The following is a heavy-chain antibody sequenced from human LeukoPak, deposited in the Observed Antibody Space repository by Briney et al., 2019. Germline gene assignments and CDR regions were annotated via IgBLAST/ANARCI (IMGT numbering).Heavy chain of an antibody. CDR1: GYRFTSYW. Sequence: GESLKISFKGSGYRFTSYWIGWVRPGPGKGLEWMGIIYPGDSDSRYSPSFQGQVTISADKSISTAYLQWSSLKASDTAMYYCARRVDTAMAFDYWGQGTLVTVSS. D-gene: IGHD5-18*01. J-gene: IGHJ4*02. V-gene: IGHV5-51*01. CDR3: ARRVDTAMAFDY. CDR2: IYPGDSDS.